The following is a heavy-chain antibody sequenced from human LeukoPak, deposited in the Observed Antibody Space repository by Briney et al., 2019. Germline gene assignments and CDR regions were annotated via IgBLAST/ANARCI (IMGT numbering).Heavy chain of an antibody. V-gene: IGHV3-11*01. Sequence: GGSLRLSCATSGFTFSAYSLSWVRQAPGKGLEWVSHITRPGTTTYYAESVRGRFTISRDNAKNSLYLQMNSLRAEDTAVYYCAKFTPWYSNFAGWFDPWGQGTLVTVSS. CDR2: ITRPGTTT. D-gene: IGHD6-13*01. CDR3: AKFTPWYSNFAGWFDP. J-gene: IGHJ5*02. CDR1: GFTFSAYS.